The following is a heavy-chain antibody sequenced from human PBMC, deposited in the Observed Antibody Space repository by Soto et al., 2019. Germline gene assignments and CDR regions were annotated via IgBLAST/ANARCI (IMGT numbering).Heavy chain of an antibody. Sequence: SETLSLTCTVSGGFISSYYWSWSRQPPGKGLEWIGYIYYSGSTNYNPSLKSRVTISVDTSKNQFSLKLSSVTAAGTAVYYCARLGSIAARWELFGYWAQGTLVTVSS. CDR3: ARLGSIAARWELFGY. V-gene: IGHV4-59*08. J-gene: IGHJ1*01. D-gene: IGHD6-6*01. CDR2: IYYSGST. CDR1: GGFISSYY.